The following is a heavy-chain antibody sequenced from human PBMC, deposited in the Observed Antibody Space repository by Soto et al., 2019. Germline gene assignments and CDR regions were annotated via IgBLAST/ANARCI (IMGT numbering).Heavy chain of an antibody. J-gene: IGHJ6*02. CDR2: LYFTGST. CDR3: ARVRRIGSRAHLNSSSYVMDV. Sequence: PSGTLSLTCPVSGCSISSGAYYWSWIRQPPGKGLEWLGYLYFTGSTNYNPSLKSRVTISVDTSKNQFSLKLTSVIAADAAVYYCARVRRIGSRAHLNSSSYVMDVWGQGTTVTVSS. V-gene: IGHV4-61*08. CDR1: GCSISSGAYY. D-gene: IGHD3-22*01.